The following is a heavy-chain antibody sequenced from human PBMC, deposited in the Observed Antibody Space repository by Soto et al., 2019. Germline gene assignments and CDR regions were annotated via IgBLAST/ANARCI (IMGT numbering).Heavy chain of an antibody. D-gene: IGHD6-13*01. CDR3: ARETYSSSWYRQYYYYGMDV. V-gene: IGHV1-69*12. CDR1: GGTFSSYA. Sequence: QVQLVQSGAEVKKPGSSVKVSCKASGGTFSSYAISWVRQAPGQGLEWMGGIIPIFGTANYAQKFQGRVTITADESTSTAYMELSSLRSEDTAVYYCARETYSSSWYRQYYYYGMDVWGQGTTVTVSS. CDR2: IIPIFGTA. J-gene: IGHJ6*02.